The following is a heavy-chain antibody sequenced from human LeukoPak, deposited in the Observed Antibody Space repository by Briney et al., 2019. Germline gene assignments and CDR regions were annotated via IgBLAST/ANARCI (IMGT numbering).Heavy chain of an antibody. Sequence: PGGSLRLSCAASGFTFSSFWIHWVRQVPGKGLVWVSRINSDGFSTSYADSVEGRFTISRDNAKNTLYLQMNSLRAEDTAVYYCARGTSGGYFDYWGQGTLVTVSS. CDR1: GFTFSSFW. V-gene: IGHV3-74*01. J-gene: IGHJ4*02. D-gene: IGHD1-26*01. CDR2: INSDGFST. CDR3: ARGTSGGYFDY.